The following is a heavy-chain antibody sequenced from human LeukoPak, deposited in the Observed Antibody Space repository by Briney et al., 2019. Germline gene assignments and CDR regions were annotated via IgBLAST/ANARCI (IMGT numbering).Heavy chain of an antibody. J-gene: IGHJ6*02. CDR1: GGSISSYY. Sequence: PSETLSLTCTVSGGSISSYYWSWIRQPPGKGLEWIGYIYYTGSTNYNPSLKSRVTISVDTSKNQFSLKVSSVTAADTAVYYCARDRGGYSYGYYHYYGMDVWGQGTTVTVSS. CDR2: IYYTGST. V-gene: IGHV4-59*01. D-gene: IGHD5-18*01. CDR3: ARDRGGYSYGYYHYYGMDV.